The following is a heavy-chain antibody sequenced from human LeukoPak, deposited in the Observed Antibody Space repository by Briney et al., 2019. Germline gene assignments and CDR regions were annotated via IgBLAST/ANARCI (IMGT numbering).Heavy chain of an antibody. CDR2: ISSSGSTI. J-gene: IGHJ4*02. V-gene: IGHV3-11*01. D-gene: IGHD3-22*01. CDR1: GFTFSDYY. CDR3: ASFYDSSGYYEYDY. Sequence: PGGSLRLSCAASGFTFSDYYMSWIRQAPEKGLEWVSYISSSGSTIYYADSVKGRFTISRDNAKNSLYLQMNSLRAEDTAVYFCASFYDSSGYYEYDYWGQGTLVTVFS.